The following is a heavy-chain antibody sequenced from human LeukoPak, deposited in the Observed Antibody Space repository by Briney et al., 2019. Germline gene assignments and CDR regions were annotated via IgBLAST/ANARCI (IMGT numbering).Heavy chain of an antibody. J-gene: IGHJ6*02. CDR2: INRDGSTT. Sequence: GGSLRLSCAASGFTFGSYWMHWVRQAPGKGLVWVSRINRDGSTTNYADSVKGRFTISRDNAKNTLYLQMNSLRAEDTAVYYCARGTVSIWNGMDVWGQGTTVTVSS. CDR3: ARGTVSIWNGMDV. CDR1: GFTFGSYW. D-gene: IGHD2-21*01. V-gene: IGHV3-74*01.